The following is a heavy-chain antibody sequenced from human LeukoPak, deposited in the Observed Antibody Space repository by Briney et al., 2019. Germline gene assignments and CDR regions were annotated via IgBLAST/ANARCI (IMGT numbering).Heavy chain of an antibody. Sequence: GGSLRLACAASGFTFSSYEMNWVRQAPGKGLVWISRINGDGSSTNYADSVKGRFTISRDNAKSTLYLQMNSLSAEDTAVYYCARVLTASNRQLDYWGQGTLVTVSS. CDR2: INGDGSST. V-gene: IGHV3-74*01. J-gene: IGHJ4*02. CDR1: GFTFSSYE. CDR3: ARVLTASNRQLDY. D-gene: IGHD3-9*01.